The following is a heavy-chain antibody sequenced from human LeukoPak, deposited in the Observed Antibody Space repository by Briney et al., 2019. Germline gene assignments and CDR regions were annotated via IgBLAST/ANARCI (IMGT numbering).Heavy chain of an antibody. CDR3: AIDMYYDFWSGYYTGGM. CDR2: ISAYNGNT. V-gene: IGHV1-18*01. Sequence: ASVKVSRKASGYTFTSYGISWVRQAPGQGLEWMGWISAYNGNTNYAQKLQGRVTMTTDTSTSTAYMELRSLRSDDTAVYYCAIDMYYDFWSGYYTGGMWGQGTLVTVSS. J-gene: IGHJ4*02. D-gene: IGHD3-3*01. CDR1: GYTFTSYG.